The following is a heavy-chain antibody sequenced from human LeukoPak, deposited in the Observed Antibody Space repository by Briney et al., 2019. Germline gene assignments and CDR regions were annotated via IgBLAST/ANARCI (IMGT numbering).Heavy chain of an antibody. CDR2: VFHTGHT. D-gene: IGHD3-9*01. CDR3: AGSIFGYPWFDP. V-gene: IGHV4-59*01. Sequence: SETLSLTCTVFAAISSFYWSWLRQPPGKGLEWIGYVFHTGHTNYNPSLKSRVTMSIDPSKDQFSLEVTSVTAADTAVYYCAGSIFGYPWFDPWGQGTLVTVSS. J-gene: IGHJ5*02. CDR1: AAISSFY.